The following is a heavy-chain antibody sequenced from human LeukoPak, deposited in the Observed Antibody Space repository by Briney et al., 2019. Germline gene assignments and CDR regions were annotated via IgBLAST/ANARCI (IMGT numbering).Heavy chain of an antibody. V-gene: IGHV4-4*07. Sequence: SETLSLXCSVSGGSMSRNYWSWIRQPAGKGLEWIGRIHTSGSTNYNPSLKSRVTMSVDTSKNQFSLKLSSVTAADTAVYYCARDGSLGDYGTNWFDPWGQGTLVTVSS. CDR1: GGSMSRNY. D-gene: IGHD4-17*01. CDR3: ARDGSLGDYGTNWFDP. CDR2: IHTSGST. J-gene: IGHJ5*02.